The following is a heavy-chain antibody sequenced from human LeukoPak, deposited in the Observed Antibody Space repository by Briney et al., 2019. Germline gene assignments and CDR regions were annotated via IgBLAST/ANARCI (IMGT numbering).Heavy chain of an antibody. Sequence: GGSLRLSCAASGFTVSSNYMSWVRQAPGKGLEWVSVIYSGGSTYYADSVKGRFTISRDNSKNTLYLQMNSLRAEDTAVYYCAARGSYADFDYWGQGTLVTVPS. J-gene: IGHJ4*02. CDR1: GFTVSSNY. D-gene: IGHD1-26*01. CDR2: IYSGGST. CDR3: AARGSYADFDY. V-gene: IGHV3-53*01.